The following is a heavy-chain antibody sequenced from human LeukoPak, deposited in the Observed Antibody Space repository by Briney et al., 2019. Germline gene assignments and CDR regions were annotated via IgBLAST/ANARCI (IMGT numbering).Heavy chain of an antibody. V-gene: IGHV3-23*01. CDR1: GYTFSSCA. Sequence: GGSLRLSCAASGYTFSSCAMSWVSQAPGKGLEGVSAISGRGGSTYYADSVKGRFTISRDNSKNTLYLQMNSLRAEDTAVHYCAKDSYYDFWSGYWTSYNWFDPWGQGTLVTVSS. J-gene: IGHJ5*02. D-gene: IGHD3-3*01. CDR3: AKDSYYDFWSGYWTSYNWFDP. CDR2: ISGRGGST.